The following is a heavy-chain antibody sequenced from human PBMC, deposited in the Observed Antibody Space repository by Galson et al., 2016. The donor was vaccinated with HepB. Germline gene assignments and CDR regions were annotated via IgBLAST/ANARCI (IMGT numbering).Heavy chain of an antibody. D-gene: IGHD1-14*01. Sequence: SLRLSCAASGVTFSRYDMHWVRHVTGKGLEWVSAIGTAGDTYYPGSVKGRFTISRENAKNSLYLQMNSLRDEDTAVYYCARDGGGTGGYYYYAMDVWGQGTTVTVSS. J-gene: IGHJ6*02. V-gene: IGHV3-13*01. CDR2: IGTAGDT. CDR3: ARDGGGTGGYYYYAMDV. CDR1: GVTFSRYD.